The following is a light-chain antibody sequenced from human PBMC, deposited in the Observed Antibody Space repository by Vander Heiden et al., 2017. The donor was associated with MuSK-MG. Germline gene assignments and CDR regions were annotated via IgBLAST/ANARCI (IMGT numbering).Light chain of an antibody. CDR1: ETISNSF. J-gene: IGKJ1*01. CDR2: GGS. V-gene: IGKV3-20*01. CDR3: QQEDNPPWT. Sequence: EIVLTQSPGTLSLSPGDRAILSCRASETISNSFLAWYHQRPGQAPTLLIYGGSSRASGIPDRFSGSESGTDFTLTISRLEPEDFGVYFCQQEDNPPWTFGQGTKVEIK.